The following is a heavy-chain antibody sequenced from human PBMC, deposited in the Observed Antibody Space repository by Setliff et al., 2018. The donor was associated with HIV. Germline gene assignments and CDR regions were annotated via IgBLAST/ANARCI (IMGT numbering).Heavy chain of an antibody. V-gene: IGHV4-31*03. CDR2: IYYSGST. J-gene: IGHJ5*02. D-gene: IGHD6-6*01. CDR3: ARVGRYSASFGNWFDP. CDR1: GGSISSGGYY. Sequence: KPSETLSLTCTVSGGSISSGGYYWSWIRQHPGKGLEWIGYIYYSGSTYYNPSLKSRVTMSVDTSKHQFSLKLSSVTAADTAVYYCARVGRYSASFGNWFDPWGQGTLVTVSS.